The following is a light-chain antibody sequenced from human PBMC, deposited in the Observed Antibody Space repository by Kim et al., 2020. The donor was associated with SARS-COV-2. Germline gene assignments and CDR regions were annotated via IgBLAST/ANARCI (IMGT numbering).Light chain of an antibody. CDR2: GKN. CDR3: NSRDTSGNHLV. V-gene: IGLV3-19*01. CDR1: SLRSYY. J-gene: IGLJ2*01. Sequence: AWGQTVRITCQGDSLRSYYASWYQQKPGQAPVLVIYGKNNRPSGIPDRVSGSSSGNTASLTITGAQAEDEADYYCNSRDTSGNHLVFGGGTQLTVL.